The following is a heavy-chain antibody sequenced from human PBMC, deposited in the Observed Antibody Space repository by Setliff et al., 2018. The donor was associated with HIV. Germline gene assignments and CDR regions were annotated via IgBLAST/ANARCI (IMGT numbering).Heavy chain of an antibody. CDR1: GFTVSSNY. CDR3: ARNGHDSSGYYHPDY. D-gene: IGHD3-22*01. J-gene: IGHJ4*02. Sequence: PGGSLRLSCAASGFTVSSNYMSWVRQAPGKGLEWVSVIYTGGSTYYADSVKGRFTISRDNSKNTLYLQMNSLRAEDTAVYYCARNGHDSSGYYHPDYWGQGTLVTVS. V-gene: IGHV3-53*01. CDR2: IYTGGST.